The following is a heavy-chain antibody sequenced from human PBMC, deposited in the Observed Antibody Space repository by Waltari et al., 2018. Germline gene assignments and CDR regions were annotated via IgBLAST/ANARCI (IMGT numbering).Heavy chain of an antibody. CDR2: ISSSSSTI. Sequence: EVQLVASGGGLVQPGGSLRRSGATSGFTFSSDSMTWVRQAPGKGLEWVSYISSSSSTIYYADSVKGRFTISRDNAKNSLYLQMNSLRAEDTAVYYCARGLRYYYYMDVWGKGTTVTVSS. V-gene: IGHV3-48*04. J-gene: IGHJ6*03. CDR1: GFTFSSDS. D-gene: IGHD5-12*01. CDR3: ARGLRYYYYMDV.